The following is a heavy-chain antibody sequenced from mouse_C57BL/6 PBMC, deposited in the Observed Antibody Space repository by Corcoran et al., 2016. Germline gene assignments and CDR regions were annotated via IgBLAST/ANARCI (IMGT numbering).Heavy chain of an antibody. CDR2: INTYSGVP. CDR1: GYTFTTYG. CDR3: ARCDYDAMDY. Sequence: QIQLVQSGPELKKPGETVKISCKASGYTFTTYGMSWVKQAPGKGLKWMGWINTYSGVPTYADDFKGRFAFSLETSASTAYLQINNLKNEDTATYFCARCDYDAMDYWGQGTSVTVSS. J-gene: IGHJ4*01. V-gene: IGHV9-3*01.